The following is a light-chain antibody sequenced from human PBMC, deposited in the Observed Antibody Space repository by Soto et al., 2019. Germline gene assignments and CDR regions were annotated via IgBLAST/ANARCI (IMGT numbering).Light chain of an antibody. CDR3: QQYYNIPWT. J-gene: IGKJ1*01. V-gene: IGKV4-1*01. Sequence: DIVMTQSPDSLAVSLGARTTINCRSSQSVLYSSKNKSYLAWFQQKPGQPPKLLIYWASTRESGVPDRFSGSGSGTDFTLTISSLQAEDVAVYYCQQYYNIPWTFGQGTKVEIK. CDR1: QSVLYSSKNKSY. CDR2: WAS.